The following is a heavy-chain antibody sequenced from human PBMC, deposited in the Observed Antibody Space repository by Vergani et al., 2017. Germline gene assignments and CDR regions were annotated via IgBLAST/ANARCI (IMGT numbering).Heavy chain of an antibody. CDR3: ARDPPGIVGVHWFDP. J-gene: IGHJ5*02. CDR1: GGTFSSYT. CDR2: IIPILGIA. D-gene: IGHD1-26*01. V-gene: IGHV1-69*08. Sequence: QVQLVQSGAEVKKPGSSVKVSCKASGGTFSSYTISWVRQAPVQGLEWMGRIIPILGIANYAQKFQGRVTITADKSTSTAYMELSSLRSEDTAVYYCARDPPGIVGVHWFDPWGQGTLVTVSS.